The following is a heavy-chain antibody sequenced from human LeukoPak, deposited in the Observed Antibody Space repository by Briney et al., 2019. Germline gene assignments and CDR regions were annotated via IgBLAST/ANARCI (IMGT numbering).Heavy chain of an antibody. J-gene: IGHJ5*02. V-gene: IGHV3-48*01. CDR3: ARGRVPAT. CDR2: ITSSSSTI. CDR1: GFTFSSYS. Sequence: GGSLRLSCAASGFTFSSYSMNWVRQAPGKGLEWVSYITSSSSTIYYADSVKGRFTISRDNAKNSLFLQMNSLRADDTAVYYCARGRVPATWGQGTLVTVSS.